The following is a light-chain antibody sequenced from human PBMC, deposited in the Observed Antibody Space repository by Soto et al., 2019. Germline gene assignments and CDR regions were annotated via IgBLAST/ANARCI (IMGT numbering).Light chain of an antibody. CDR3: SSYTSSSTPV. Sequence: QSVLTQPASVSGSPVQSITISCTGTSSDVGGYNYVSWYQQHPDKAPKLMIYDVSNRPSGVSNRFSGSKSGNTASLTISGLQAEDEADYYCSSYTSSSTPVFGTGTRVTVL. J-gene: IGLJ1*01. V-gene: IGLV2-14*01. CDR2: DVS. CDR1: SSDVGGYNY.